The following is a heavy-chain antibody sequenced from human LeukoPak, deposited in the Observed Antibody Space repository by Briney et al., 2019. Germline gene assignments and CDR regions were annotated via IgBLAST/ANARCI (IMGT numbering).Heavy chain of an antibody. CDR1: GFTFTTYA. CDR3: AGSYMITFGGVIGPPDAFDI. Sequence: GGSLRLSCAASGFTFTTYAMTWVRQAPGKGLEWVSTIGDTTYYADSVKGRFTISIDNSKNTLYLQMNSLRAEDTAVYYCAGSYMITFGGVIGPPDAFDIWGQGTMVTVSS. D-gene: IGHD3-16*02. CDR2: IGDTT. J-gene: IGHJ3*02. V-gene: IGHV3-23*01.